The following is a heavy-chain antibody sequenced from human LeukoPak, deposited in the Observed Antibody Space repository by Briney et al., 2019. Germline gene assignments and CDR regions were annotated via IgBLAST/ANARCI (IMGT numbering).Heavy chain of an antibody. Sequence: SETLSLACTVSGGSISSSSYYWGWLRPPPGKGLEWIGSIYDSGSTYYNPSLQSRVTISVDTSKNQFSLKLSCVTAADTAVYYCARGDFWSGSETYWGQGTLVTVSS. D-gene: IGHD3-3*01. CDR3: ARGDFWSGSETY. V-gene: IGHV4-39*01. CDR1: GGSISSSSYY. CDR2: IYDSGST. J-gene: IGHJ4*02.